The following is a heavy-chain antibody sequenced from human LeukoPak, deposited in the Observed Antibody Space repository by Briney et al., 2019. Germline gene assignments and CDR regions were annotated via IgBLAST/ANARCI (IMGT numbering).Heavy chain of an antibody. D-gene: IGHD4-17*01. CDR2: IYYSGST. J-gene: IGHJ4*02. Sequence: PSQTLSLTCTVSGGSISSGDYYWSWIRQPPGKGLEWIGYIYYSGSTYYNPSLQSRVTISVDTSKNQFSLKLSSVTAADTAVYYCARGVTTDYVDYWGQGTLVTVSS. CDR3: ARGVTTDYVDY. V-gene: IGHV4-30-4*08. CDR1: GGSISSGDYY.